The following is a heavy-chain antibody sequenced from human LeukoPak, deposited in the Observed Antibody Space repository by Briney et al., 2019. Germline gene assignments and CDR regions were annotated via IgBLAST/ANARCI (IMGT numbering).Heavy chain of an antibody. CDR2: ISASGDNT. J-gene: IGHJ3*02. CDR3: AKGLDIAAAATGVFDI. D-gene: IGHD6-13*01. Sequence: PGGSLRLSCAASGFTFSTYAMHRVRQAPGKGLEWVSVISASGDNTYYADSVKGRFTISRDTSKNTLYLQMNSLRAEDTAIYYCAKGLDIAAAATGVFDIWGHGTMVTVSP. CDR1: GFTFSTYA. V-gene: IGHV3-23*01.